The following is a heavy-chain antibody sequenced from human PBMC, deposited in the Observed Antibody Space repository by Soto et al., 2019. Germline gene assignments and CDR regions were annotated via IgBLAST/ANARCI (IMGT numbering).Heavy chain of an antibody. CDR2: IIPIFGTA. D-gene: IGHD3-16*01. V-gene: IGHV1-69*06. CDR3: ARVYDYVWGSFLPIDY. J-gene: IGHJ4*02. Sequence: SVKVSCKASGGTFSSYAISWVRQAPGQGLEWMGGIIPIFGTANYAQKFQGRVTITADKSTSTAYMELSSLRSEDTAVYYCARVYDYVWGSFLPIDYWGQGTLVTVSS. CDR1: GGTFSSYA.